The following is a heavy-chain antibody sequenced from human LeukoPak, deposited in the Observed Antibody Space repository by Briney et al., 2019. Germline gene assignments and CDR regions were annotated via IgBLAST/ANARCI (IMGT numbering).Heavy chain of an antibody. CDR3: AKGRDGYRGFDP. CDR2: IYYSGST. V-gene: IGHV4-39*07. CDR1: GGSISSSSYY. Sequence: SETLSHTCTVSGGSISSSSYYWGWIRQPPGTGLEWIGSIYYSGSTYYNPSLKSRVTISVDTSKNQFSLKLSSVAAADTAVYYCAKGRDGYRGFDPWGQGTLVTVSS. J-gene: IGHJ5*02. D-gene: IGHD5-24*01.